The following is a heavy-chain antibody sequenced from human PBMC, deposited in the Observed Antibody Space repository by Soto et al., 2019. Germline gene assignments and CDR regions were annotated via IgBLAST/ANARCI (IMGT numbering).Heavy chain of an antibody. Sequence: GESLKISCKGSGYSFTSYWISWVRQMPGKGLEWMGRIDPSDSYTNYSPSFQGHVTISADKSISTAYLQWSSLKASDTAMYYCARRLSGGWSYGMTSGAKGPRSPSP. V-gene: IGHV5-10-1*01. D-gene: IGHD6-19*01. CDR3: ARRLSGGWSYGMTS. CDR2: IDPSDSYT. CDR1: GYSFTSYW. J-gene: IGHJ6*02.